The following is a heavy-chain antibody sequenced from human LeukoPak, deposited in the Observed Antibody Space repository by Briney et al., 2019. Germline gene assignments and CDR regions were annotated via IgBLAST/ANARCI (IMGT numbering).Heavy chain of an antibody. D-gene: IGHD4-11*01. V-gene: IGHV4-59*01. Sequence: SETLSLTCTVSGGSISSNYWSWIRQPPGKGLEWIGYIYYSGSTNYNPSLKSRVTISVDTSKNQFSLKLSSVTAADTAVYYCARGYSAHLVDYWGQGTLVTVSS. J-gene: IGHJ4*02. CDR2: IYYSGST. CDR1: GGSISSNY. CDR3: ARGYSAHLVDY.